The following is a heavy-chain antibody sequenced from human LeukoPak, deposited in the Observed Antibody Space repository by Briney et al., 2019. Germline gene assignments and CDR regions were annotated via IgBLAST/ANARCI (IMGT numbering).Heavy chain of an antibody. CDR2: ISSSSSYI. Sequence: GGSLRLSCAASGFTFSSYSMNWVRQAPGKGLEWVSAISSSSSYIYYADSVKGRFTISRDNAENSLYLQMNSLRVEGTAVYFCASPLRSPNAFDIWGQGTMVTVSS. J-gene: IGHJ3*02. CDR3: ASPLRSPNAFDI. CDR1: GFTFSSYS. V-gene: IGHV3-21*01.